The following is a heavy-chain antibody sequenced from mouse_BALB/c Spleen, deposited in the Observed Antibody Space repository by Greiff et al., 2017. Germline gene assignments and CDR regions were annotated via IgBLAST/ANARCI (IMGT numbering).Heavy chain of an antibody. CDR3: ARKAGSSYGYAMDY. V-gene: IGHV2-2*02. J-gene: IGHJ4*01. CDR2: IWSGGST. D-gene: IGHD1-1*01. Sequence: QVQLHQSGPGLVQPSQSLSITCTVSGFSLTSYGVHWVRQSPGKGLEWLGVIWSGGSTDYNAAFISRLSISKDNSKSQVFFKMNSLQANDTAIYYCARKAGSSYGYAMDYWGQGTSVTVSS. CDR1: GFSLTSYG.